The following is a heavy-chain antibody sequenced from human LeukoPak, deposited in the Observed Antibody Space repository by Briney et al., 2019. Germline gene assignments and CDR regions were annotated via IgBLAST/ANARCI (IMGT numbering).Heavy chain of an antibody. V-gene: IGHV4-4*07. J-gene: IGHJ4*02. D-gene: IGHD3-10*01. CDR1: GGSITSYY. CDR3: ARDGLGYYGSGSSLDY. Sequence: PSETLSLTCTVSGGSITSYYWSWIRQPAGKGLEWIGRLYTSGSTNYNPSLKSRVTMSVDTSKNQFSLKLSSVTAADTAVYYCARDGLGYYGSGSSLDYWGQGTLVTVSS. CDR2: LYTSGST.